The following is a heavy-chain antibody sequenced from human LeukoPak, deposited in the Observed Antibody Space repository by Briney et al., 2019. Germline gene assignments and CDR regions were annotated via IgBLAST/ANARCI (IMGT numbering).Heavy chain of an antibody. J-gene: IGHJ4*02. Sequence: GRSLRLSCAASGFTFSSYGMHWVRQAPGKGLEWVSAISGSGGSTYYADSVKGRFTISRDNSKNTLYLQMNSLRAEDTAVYYCAKVNGYNKDYWGQGTLVTVSS. V-gene: IGHV3-23*01. CDR2: ISGSGGST. CDR3: AKVNGYNKDY. D-gene: IGHD5-24*01. CDR1: GFTFSSYG.